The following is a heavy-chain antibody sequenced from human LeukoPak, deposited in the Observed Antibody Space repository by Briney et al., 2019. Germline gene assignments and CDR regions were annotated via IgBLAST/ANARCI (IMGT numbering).Heavy chain of an antibody. CDR3: AKDVNVGGDYFDY. V-gene: IGHV3-30*02. Sequence: PGGSLRLSCAASGFTFRNYGMHWVRLAPGKGLEWVAFIRYDGSIKYYVDSVKGRFTVSRDNSKNSVYLEMNSLRAKDMAVYYCAKDVNVGGDYFDYWGQGTLVTVSS. J-gene: IGHJ4*02. D-gene: IGHD3-10*01. CDR1: GFTFRNYG. CDR2: IRYDGSIK.